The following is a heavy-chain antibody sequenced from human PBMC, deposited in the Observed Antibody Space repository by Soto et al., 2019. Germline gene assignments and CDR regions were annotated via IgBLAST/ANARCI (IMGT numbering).Heavy chain of an antibody. CDR2: IRSKANSYAT. V-gene: IGHV3-73*01. J-gene: IGHJ3*02. D-gene: IGHD3-3*01. CDR1: GFTFSGSA. Sequence: GGSLRLSCAASGFTFSGSAMHWVRQASGKGLEWVGRIRSKANSYATAYAASVKGRFTISRDDSKNTAYLQVNNLKTEDTAVYYCTRHRSRLWSGYSGDAFDIWGQGTMVTVSS. CDR3: TRHRSRLWSGYSGDAFDI.